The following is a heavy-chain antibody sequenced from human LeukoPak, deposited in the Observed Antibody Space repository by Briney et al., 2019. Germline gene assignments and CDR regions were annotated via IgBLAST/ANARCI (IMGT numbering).Heavy chain of an antibody. CDR2: IYTSGST. Sequence: SETLSLTCTVSGGSISSYYWSRIRQPAGKGLEWIGRIYTSGSTNYNPSLKSRVTMSVDTSKNQFSLKLSSVTAADTAVYYCARDRYSSGWYSFDYWGQGTLVTVSS. J-gene: IGHJ4*02. V-gene: IGHV4-4*07. CDR3: ARDRYSSGWYSFDY. D-gene: IGHD6-19*01. CDR1: GGSISSYY.